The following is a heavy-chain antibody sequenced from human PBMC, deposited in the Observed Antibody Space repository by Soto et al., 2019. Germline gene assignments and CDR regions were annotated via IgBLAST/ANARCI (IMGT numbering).Heavy chain of an antibody. CDR1: GYTFTSYG. V-gene: IGHV1-18*01. CDR3: ARDGYYDSSGYRSDFDY. J-gene: IGHJ4*02. CDR2: ISAYNGNT. D-gene: IGHD3-22*01. Sequence: QVQLVQSGAEVKKPGASVKVSCKASGYTFTSYGISWVRQAPGQGLEWMGWISAYNGNTNYAQKLQGRVTMTTDTSTSTAYMELRRLRSDDTDVYYCARDGYYDSSGYRSDFDYWGQGTLVTVSS.